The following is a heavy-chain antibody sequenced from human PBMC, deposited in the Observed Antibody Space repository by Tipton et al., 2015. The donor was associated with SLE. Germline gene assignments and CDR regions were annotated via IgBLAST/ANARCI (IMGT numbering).Heavy chain of an antibody. J-gene: IGHJ5*02. CDR2: IRYDGSNK. D-gene: IGHD6-13*01. CDR3: AKDGAHDSSWYGWFDP. V-gene: IGHV3-30*02. Sequence: SLRLSCAASGFTFSSYGMHWVRQVPGKGLEWVAFIRYDGSNKYYADSVKGRFTISRDNSKNTLYLQMNSLRAEDTAVYYCAKDGAHDSSWYGWFDPWGQGTLVTVSS. CDR1: GFTFSSYG.